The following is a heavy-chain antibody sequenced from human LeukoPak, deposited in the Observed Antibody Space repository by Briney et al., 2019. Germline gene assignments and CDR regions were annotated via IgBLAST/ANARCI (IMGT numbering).Heavy chain of an antibody. V-gene: IGHV4-39*07. D-gene: IGHD5-12*01. CDR1: GGSIRSSSHY. CDR2: INHSGST. CDR3: ARGDIVATYFDY. Sequence: SETLSPTCTVSGGSIRSSSHYWSWIRQPPGKGLEWIGEINHSGSTNYNPSLKSRVTISVDTSKNQFSLKLSSVTAADTAVYYCARGDIVATYFDYWGQGTLVTVSS. J-gene: IGHJ4*02.